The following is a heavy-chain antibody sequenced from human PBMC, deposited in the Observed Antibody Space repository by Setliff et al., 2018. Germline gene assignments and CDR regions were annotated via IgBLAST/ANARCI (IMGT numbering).Heavy chain of an antibody. J-gene: IGHJ6*03. Sequence: SVKVSCKATGGTFRNYGISWVRQAPGQGLEWMGGTIPMFGTTSYAQKFQGRVTVITDESTSTAYMELSSLKSEDTAMYYCAREGVDTRSSTDYRYYMDVWGKGTTVTVSS. D-gene: IGHD2-15*01. CDR2: TIPMFGTT. V-gene: IGHV1-69*05. CDR3: AREGVDTRSSTDYRYYMDV. CDR1: GGTFRNYG.